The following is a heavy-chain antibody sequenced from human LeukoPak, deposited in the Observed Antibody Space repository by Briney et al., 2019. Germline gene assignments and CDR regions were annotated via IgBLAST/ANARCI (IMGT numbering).Heavy chain of an antibody. D-gene: IGHD6-6*01. CDR1: GLTFSNAW. J-gene: IGHJ4*02. CDR2: IKSKTDGGTT. Sequence: PGGSLRLSCAASGLTFSNAWMSWVRQAPGKGLEWVGRIKSKTDGGTTDYAAPVKGRFTISRDGSKNTLYLQMNSLKTEGTAVYYCAKDPYRSSSGLGDCWGQGTLVTVSS. V-gene: IGHV3-15*01. CDR3: AKDPYRSSSGLGDC.